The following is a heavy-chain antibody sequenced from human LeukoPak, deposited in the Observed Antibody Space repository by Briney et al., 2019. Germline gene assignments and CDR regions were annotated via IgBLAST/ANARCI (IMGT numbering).Heavy chain of an antibody. CDR3: ARDRGPYDSSGYYPYDAFDI. V-gene: IGHV3-20*04. CDR1: GFTFDNYG. J-gene: IGHJ3*02. Sequence: PGGSLRLSCAASGFTFDNYGMTWVRQAPGKGLEWVSSINWNGGSTGYADSVKGRFTISRDNAKNSLFLQMNSLRAEDTALYYCARDRGPYDSSGYYPYDAFDIWGKGTMVTVSS. D-gene: IGHD3-22*01. CDR2: INWNGGST.